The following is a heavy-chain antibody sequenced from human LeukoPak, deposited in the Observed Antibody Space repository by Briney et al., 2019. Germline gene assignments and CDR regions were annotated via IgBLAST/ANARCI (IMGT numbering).Heavy chain of an antibody. CDR3: ARTMIVVVRGPFDY. J-gene: IGHJ4*02. CDR1: GFTFSSYS. CDR2: ITGSGPYI. D-gene: IGHD3-22*01. Sequence: PGGSLRLSCAASGFTFSSYSMNWVRQAPGKGLEWVSSITGSGPYILYADSVKRRFTISRDNAKNSLYLQMNSLRAEDTAVYYCARTMIVVVRGPFDYWGQGTLVTVSS. V-gene: IGHV3-21*01.